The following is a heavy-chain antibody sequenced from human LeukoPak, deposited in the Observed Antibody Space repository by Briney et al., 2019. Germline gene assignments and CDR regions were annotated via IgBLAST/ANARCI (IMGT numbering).Heavy chain of an antibody. J-gene: IGHJ3*02. CDR3: ARLDNNAWYYAFDI. CDR2: IYYSGST. D-gene: IGHD6-19*01. CDR1: GGSISSNSYY. Sequence: SETLSLTCTVSGGSISSNSYYWGWIRQPPGKVLEWIGSIYYSGSTYYNPSLKSRVTISVDTSKNQFSLKLSSVTAADTAVYCCARLDNNAWYYAFDIWSQGTMVTVSS. V-gene: IGHV4-39*01.